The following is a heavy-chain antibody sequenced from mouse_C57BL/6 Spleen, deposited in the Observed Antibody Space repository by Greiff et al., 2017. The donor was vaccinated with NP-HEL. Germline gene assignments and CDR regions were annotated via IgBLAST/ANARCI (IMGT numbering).Heavy chain of an antibody. Sequence: QVQLQQPGAELVRPGSSVKLSCKASGYTFTSYWMDWVKQRPGQGLEWIGNIYPSDSETHYNQKFKDKATLTVDKSASTAYMQLSSLTSEDSAVYYCARRDSNHWYFDVWGTGTTVTVSS. CDR1: GYTFTSYW. CDR2: IYPSDSET. D-gene: IGHD2-5*01. V-gene: IGHV1-61*01. CDR3: ARRDSNHWYFDV. J-gene: IGHJ1*03.